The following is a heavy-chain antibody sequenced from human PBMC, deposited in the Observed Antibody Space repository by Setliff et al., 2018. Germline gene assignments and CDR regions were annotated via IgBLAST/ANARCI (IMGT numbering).Heavy chain of an antibody. CDR2: ISSSSSTI. J-gene: IGHJ2*01. Sequence: GASLKISCAASGFTFSSYSINWVRQAPGKGLEWVSYISSSSSTIYYADSVKGRFTISRDNAKNSLYLRMNSLRAEDTAVYYCARVAGRGRYWYFDLWGRGTLVTVSS. CDR3: ARVAGRGRYWYFDL. CDR1: GFTFSSYS. V-gene: IGHV3-48*04.